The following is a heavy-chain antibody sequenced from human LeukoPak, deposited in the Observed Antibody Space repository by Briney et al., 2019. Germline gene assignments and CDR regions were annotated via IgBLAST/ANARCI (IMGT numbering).Heavy chain of an antibody. CDR3: AREPIPTGDGFVDDAFDI. CDR2: INPNSGGT. CDR1: GYTFTGYY. D-gene: IGHD7-27*01. V-gene: IGHV1-2*02. J-gene: IGHJ3*02. Sequence: ASVKVSCKASGYTFTGYYMHWVRQAPGQGLEWMGWINPNSGGTNYAQKFQGRVTMTRDTSISTAYMELSRLRSDDTAVYYCAREPIPTGDGFVDDAFDIWGQGTMVTVSS.